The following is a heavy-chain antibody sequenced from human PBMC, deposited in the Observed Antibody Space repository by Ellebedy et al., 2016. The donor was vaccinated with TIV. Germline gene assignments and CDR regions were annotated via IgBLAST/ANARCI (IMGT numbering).Heavy chain of an antibody. Sequence: GESLKISXAASGFTVSSNYMSWVRQAPGKGLEWVSVIYSGGGTSYAESVKGRFTISRDNSKNTIYLQMNSLRAEDTAVYYCAGGSGWVFNYWGRGTLVTVSS. V-gene: IGHV3-53*01. D-gene: IGHD6-19*01. CDR2: IYSGGGT. CDR3: AGGSGWVFNY. J-gene: IGHJ4*02. CDR1: GFTVSSNY.